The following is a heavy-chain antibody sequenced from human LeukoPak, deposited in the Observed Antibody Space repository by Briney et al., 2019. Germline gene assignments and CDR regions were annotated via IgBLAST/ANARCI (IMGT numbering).Heavy chain of an antibody. D-gene: IGHD2-15*01. V-gene: IGHV1-69*06. CDR1: GGTFSSYA. J-gene: IGHJ4*02. CDR3: ARDCSGGSCYYSY. CDR2: IIPIFDTA. Sequence: KASCKAPGGTFSSYAISWGRQGPGQGLGWVGGIIPIFDTANYAQKFQGRVTITADKSTGTAYMELSSLRSEDTAVYYCARDCSGGSCYYSYWGQGTLVTVSS.